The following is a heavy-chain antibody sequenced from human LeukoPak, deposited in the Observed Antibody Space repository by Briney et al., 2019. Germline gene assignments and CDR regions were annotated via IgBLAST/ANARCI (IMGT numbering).Heavy chain of an antibody. D-gene: IGHD1-1*01. CDR1: GGSISSSSYY. CDR3: ARDGATGVLDH. V-gene: IGHV4-39*07. CDR2: IYYSGST. Sequence: PSETLSLTCTVSGGSISSSSYYWGWIRQPPGKGLEWIGSIYYSGSTYYNPSLKSRVTISVDTSKNQFSLKLSSVTAADTAVYFCARDGATGVLDHWGQGTLVTVSS. J-gene: IGHJ4*02.